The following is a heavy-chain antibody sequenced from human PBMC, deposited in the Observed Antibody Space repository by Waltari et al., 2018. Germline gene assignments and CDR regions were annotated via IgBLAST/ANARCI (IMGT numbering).Heavy chain of an antibody. Sequence: QVQLQESGPGLVKPSQTLSLTCTVSGGSISSGSYYWRWIRQPAGKGLEWIGYIYARWSTTYNPALKSRVTIAVDTSKNQFSLKLSSVTAADTAVYYCARDPGYCSGGSCYSYFDYWGQGTLVTVSS. V-gene: IGHV4-61*09. CDR1: GGSISSGSYY. CDR3: ARDPGYCSGGSCYSYFDY. CDR2: IYARWST. D-gene: IGHD2-15*01. J-gene: IGHJ4*02.